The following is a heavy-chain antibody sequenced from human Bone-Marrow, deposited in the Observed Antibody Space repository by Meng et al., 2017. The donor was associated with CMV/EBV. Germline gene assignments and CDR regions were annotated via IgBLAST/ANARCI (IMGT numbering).Heavy chain of an antibody. CDR3: ARAMGPVIVPAAIDY. V-gene: IGHV3-33*01. CDR2: IWYDGSNK. D-gene: IGHD2-2*01. CDR1: GFTFSSYG. Sequence: GGSLRLSCAASGFTFSSYGMHWVRQAPGKGLEWVAVIWYDGSNKYYADSVKGRFTISRDNSKNTLYLQMNSLRAEDTAVYYCARAMGPVIVPAAIDYWGQGKLV. J-gene: IGHJ4*02.